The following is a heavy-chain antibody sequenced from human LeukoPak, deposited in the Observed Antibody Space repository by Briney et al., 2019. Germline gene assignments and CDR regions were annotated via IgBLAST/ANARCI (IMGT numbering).Heavy chain of an antibody. CDR2: IYPGDSDT. V-gene: IGHV5-51*01. Sequence: GESLKISCKGSGYSFTSYWIGWVRQMPGKVLEWMGIIYPGDSDTRDSPSFQGQVTISADKSISTAYLQWSSLKASDTAMYYCARRVDIVVVPAEIWFDPWGQGTLVTVS. J-gene: IGHJ5*02. D-gene: IGHD2-2*01. CDR3: ARRVDIVVVPAEIWFDP. CDR1: GYSFTSYW.